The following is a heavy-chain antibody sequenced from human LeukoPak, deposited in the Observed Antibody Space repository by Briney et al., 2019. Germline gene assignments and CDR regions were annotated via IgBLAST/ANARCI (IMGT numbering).Heavy chain of an antibody. V-gene: IGHV4-59*01. D-gene: IGHD6-13*01. CDR1: GGSISSYY. Sequence: SETLSLTCTVSGGSISSYYWSWIRQPPGKGLEWIGYIYYSGSTNYNPSLKSRVTISVDTSKNQFSLKLSSVTAADTAVYYCARDPGIAAAGTLPTVWGQGTLVTVSS. CDR3: ARDPGIAAAGTLPTV. J-gene: IGHJ4*02. CDR2: IYYSGST.